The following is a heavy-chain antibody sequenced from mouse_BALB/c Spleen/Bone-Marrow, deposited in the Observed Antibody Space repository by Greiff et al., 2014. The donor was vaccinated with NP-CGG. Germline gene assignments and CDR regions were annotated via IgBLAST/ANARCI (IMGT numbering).Heavy chain of an antibody. Sequence: DVMLVESGGGLVQPGGSRKLSCAASGFTFSSFAMHWVRQAPEKGLEWVAYISSGSITIYYADTVKGRFTISRDNPKNTLFLQMTSLRSEDTAMYYCVRDNGYGAMDYWGQGTSVTVSS. J-gene: IGHJ4*01. CDR3: VRDNGYGAMDY. CDR2: ISSGSITI. D-gene: IGHD1-2*01. V-gene: IGHV5-17*02. CDR1: GFTFSSFA.